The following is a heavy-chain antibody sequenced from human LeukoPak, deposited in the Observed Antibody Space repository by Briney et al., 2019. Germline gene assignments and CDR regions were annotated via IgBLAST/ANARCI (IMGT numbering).Heavy chain of an antibody. V-gene: IGHV1-8*01. Sequence: ASVKVSCKASGYTFISYDINWVGQATGQGLEWMGWMNPNSGNTGYAQKFQGRVTMTRNTSISTAYMELSSLRSEDTAVYYCARAWIQLWLRGGRGYNWFDPWGQGTLVTVSS. J-gene: IGHJ5*02. D-gene: IGHD5-18*01. CDR3: ARAWIQLWLRGGRGYNWFDP. CDR1: GYTFISYD. CDR2: MNPNSGNT.